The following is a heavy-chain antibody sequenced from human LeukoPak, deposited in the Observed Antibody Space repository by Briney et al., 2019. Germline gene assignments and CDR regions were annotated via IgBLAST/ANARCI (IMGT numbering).Heavy chain of an antibody. CDR1: GYTFTGYY. CDR2: INPNSGGT. Sequence: GASVKVSCKASGYTFTGYYMHWVRQAPGQGLEWMGWINPNSGGTNYAPKFQGRVTMTRDTSISTAYMELSRLRSDDTAVYYCARGSYSSSWYWAAYYYGMDVWGQGTTVTVSS. V-gene: IGHV1-2*02. CDR3: ARGSYSSSWYWAAYYYGMDV. D-gene: IGHD6-13*01. J-gene: IGHJ6*02.